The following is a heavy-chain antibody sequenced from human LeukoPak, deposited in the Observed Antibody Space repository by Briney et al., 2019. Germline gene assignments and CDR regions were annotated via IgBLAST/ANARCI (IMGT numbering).Heavy chain of an antibody. V-gene: IGHV3-7*01. D-gene: IGHD3-16*01. CDR1: GFTLSSYW. J-gene: IGHJ4*02. CDR2: IKADGGDK. CDR3: ARGGLWGGDY. Sequence: PGGSLRLSRAASGFTLSSYWMTWVRQAPGRGLEWVATIKADGGDKYYVNSVKGRFTISRDNAKNSLSLQKDNLRAEDTAVYYCARGGLWGGDYWGQGTLVTVSS.